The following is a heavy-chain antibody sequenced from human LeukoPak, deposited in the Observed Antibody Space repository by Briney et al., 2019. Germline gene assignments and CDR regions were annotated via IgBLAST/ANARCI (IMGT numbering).Heavy chain of an antibody. CDR3: ARCALGVWAENYYMVV. J-gene: IGHJ6*03. CDR1: QSLNGEA. Sequence: GGSLSLSCSPSQSLNGEAITWVRQAPGMGLEWVASISSSGSNMYYADSVKGRFIISRDNAKKLLSLEMNSLIPYERAMYYCARCALGVWAENYYMVVWRTGTTVIVSS. D-gene: IGHD3-16*01. V-gene: IGHV3-21*04. CDR2: ISSSGSNM.